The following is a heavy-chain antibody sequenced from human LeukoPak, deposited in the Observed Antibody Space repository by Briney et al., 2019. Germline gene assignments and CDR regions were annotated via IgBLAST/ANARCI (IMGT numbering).Heavy chain of an antibody. V-gene: IGHV3-7*01. CDR1: GFTSSTYW. Sequence: GGSLRLSCAASGFTSSTYWMSWVRQAPGKGLEWVANIKQDGSEKYYVDSVKGRFTISRDNAKNSLYLQMNSLRAEDSAVYYCARVELAQSPFDSWGQGTLVTVSS. D-gene: IGHD6-6*01. J-gene: IGHJ4*02. CDR3: ARVELAQSPFDS. CDR2: IKQDGSEK.